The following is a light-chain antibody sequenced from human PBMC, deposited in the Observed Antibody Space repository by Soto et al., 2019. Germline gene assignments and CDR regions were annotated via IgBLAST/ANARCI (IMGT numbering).Light chain of an antibody. CDR2: GAS. CDR3: QQYDNWPPWT. CDR1: PISSN. Sequence: VVTQSPASLSVSPGDRVTISCRAGPISSNLAWHQQRPGQAPRLLIYGASVRATGVPARFSGSGSGTEFTLTINSLQSEDYAVYFRQQYDNWPPWTFGQGTKVDIK. V-gene: IGKV3-15*01. J-gene: IGKJ1*01.